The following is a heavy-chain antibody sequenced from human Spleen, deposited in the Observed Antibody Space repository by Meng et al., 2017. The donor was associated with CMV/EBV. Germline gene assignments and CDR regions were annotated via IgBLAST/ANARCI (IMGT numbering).Heavy chain of an antibody. Sequence: SETLSLTCTVSGGSISSSSYYWGWIRQPPGKGLEWIGSIYYSGSTYYNPSLKSRVTIPVDTSKNQFSLKLSSVTAADTAVYYCARRALRYYFDYWGQGTLVTVSS. CDR3: ARRALRYYFDY. V-gene: IGHV4-39*01. D-gene: IGHD4-17*01. J-gene: IGHJ4*02. CDR2: IYYSGST. CDR1: GGSISSSSYY.